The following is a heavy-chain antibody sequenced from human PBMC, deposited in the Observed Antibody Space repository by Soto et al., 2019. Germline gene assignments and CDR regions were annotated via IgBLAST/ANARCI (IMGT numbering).Heavy chain of an antibody. CDR2: IYYSGST. CDR1: GGSISSSSYY. D-gene: IGHD6-13*01. Sequence: SETLSLTCTVSGGSISSSSYYWGWIRQPPGKGLEWIGSIYYSGSTYHNPSLKSRVTISVDTSKNQFSLKLSSVTAADTAVYYCARDSSSWYYGMDVWGQGTTVTVSS. V-gene: IGHV4-39*02. CDR3: ARDSSSWYYGMDV. J-gene: IGHJ6*02.